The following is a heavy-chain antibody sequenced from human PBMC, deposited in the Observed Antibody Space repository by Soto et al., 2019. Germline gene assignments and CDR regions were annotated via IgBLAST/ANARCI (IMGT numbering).Heavy chain of an antibody. CDR3: VRGGYVHAFDY. D-gene: IGHD6-25*01. V-gene: IGHV4-59*01. J-gene: IGHJ4*02. CDR2: IYYSGNT. CDR1: GGSISYYY. Sequence: SETLSLTCTASGGSISYYYWGWIRQPPGKGLEWIGSIYYSGNTHYNPSLKSRFTISVDTSMNQFSLNLDSVTAVDSAVYYCVRGGYVHAFDYWGQGALVTVSS.